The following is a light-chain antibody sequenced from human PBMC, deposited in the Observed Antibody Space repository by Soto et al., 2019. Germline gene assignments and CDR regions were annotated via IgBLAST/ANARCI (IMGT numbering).Light chain of an antibody. CDR2: DAS. CDR1: QSISSW. Sequence: DIQMTQSPSSLSESAGDRVTITCRASQSISSWLAWYQQKPGKAPKLLIYDASSLESGVPSRFSGSGSGTEFTLTISSLQADDFATYYCQQYNSYSGTFGQGTKVDI. J-gene: IGKJ1*01. CDR3: QQYNSYSGT. V-gene: IGKV1-5*01.